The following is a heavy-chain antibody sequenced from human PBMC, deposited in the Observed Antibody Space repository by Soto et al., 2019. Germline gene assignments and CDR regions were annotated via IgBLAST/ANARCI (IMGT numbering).Heavy chain of an antibody. J-gene: IGHJ6*03. CDR1: GGSFSGYY. Sequence: TLSLTCAVYGGSFSGYYWSWIRQPPGKGLEWIGEINHSGSTNYNPSLKSRVTISVDTSKNQFSLKLSSVTAADTAVYYCARTGNPTYYYYYMDVWGKGTTVTVSS. CDR3: ARTGNPTYYYYYMDV. CDR2: INHSGST. V-gene: IGHV4-34*01.